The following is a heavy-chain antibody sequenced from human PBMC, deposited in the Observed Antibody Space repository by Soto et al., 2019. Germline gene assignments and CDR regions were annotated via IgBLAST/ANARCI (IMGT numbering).Heavy chain of an antibody. V-gene: IGHV3-30*18. D-gene: IGHD3-3*01. Sequence: QVQLVESGGGVVQPGRSLRLSCAASGFTFSSYGMHWVRQAPGKGLERVAVISYDGSNKYYADSVKGRFTISRDNSKNTLYLQMNSLRAEDTAVYYCAKDPLYYDFWSGYYPDYWGQGTLVTVSS. CDR2: ISYDGSNK. CDR1: GFTFSSYG. J-gene: IGHJ4*02. CDR3: AKDPLYYDFWSGYYPDY.